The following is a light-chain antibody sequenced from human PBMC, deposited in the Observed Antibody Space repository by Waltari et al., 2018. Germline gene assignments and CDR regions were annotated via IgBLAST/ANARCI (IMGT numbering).Light chain of an antibody. J-gene: IGLJ2*01. CDR1: SNDIGRFPF. CDR3: NSYAGIHHVV. CDR2: AVH. Sequence: QSALTQPPSASGSLGQSVTISCTGTSNDIGRFPFVSWYQQHSGKAPKLIIYAVHNRPAVVPGRSSASASGTAASMTVSALDDEDEADYYCNSYAGIHHVVFGGGTRLTVL. V-gene: IGLV2-8*01.